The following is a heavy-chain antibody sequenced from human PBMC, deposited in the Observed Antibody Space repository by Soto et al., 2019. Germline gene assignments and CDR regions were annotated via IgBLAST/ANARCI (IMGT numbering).Heavy chain of an antibody. J-gene: IGHJ4*02. CDR2: ISAHNRNT. CDR3: ARGSFGELFLDY. D-gene: IGHD3-10*01. Sequence: ASVKVSCKASGYTFTSYGISWARQAPGQRHEWTGWISAHNRNTKYAQKLQGRVTMTTDTSPSTAYMELRSLTSDDSAVYYCARGSFGELFLDYWGQGTLVTVSS. V-gene: IGHV1-18*01. CDR1: GYTFTSYG.